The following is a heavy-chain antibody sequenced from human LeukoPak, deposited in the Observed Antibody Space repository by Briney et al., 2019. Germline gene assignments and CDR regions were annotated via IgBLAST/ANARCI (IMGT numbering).Heavy chain of an antibody. V-gene: IGHV3-23*01. Sequence: PGGSLRLSCAASGFTFSSYAMSWVRQAPGKGLEWVSAISGSGGSTYYADSVKGRFTISRDNSKNTLYLQMNSLRAEDTAVYYCARDLVYNPYYGDYNYYYYGMDVWGQGTTVTVSS. J-gene: IGHJ6*02. CDR3: ARDLVYNPYYGDYNYYYYGMDV. D-gene: IGHD4-17*01. CDR2: ISGSGGST. CDR1: GFTFSSYA.